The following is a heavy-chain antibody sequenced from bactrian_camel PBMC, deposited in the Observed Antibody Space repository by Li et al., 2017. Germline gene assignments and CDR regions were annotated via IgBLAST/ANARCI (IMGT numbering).Heavy chain of an antibody. CDR2: IDSGGRT. J-gene: IGHJ4*01. Sequence: HVQLVESGGGSVQSGGSLRLSCVGSGYTYNNYCMGWFHQAPGKEREVVAYIDSGGRTTYADSVKGRFTISQDNAVNTVYLQMNNLKSEDTALYYCATSWVADSDYVPAENYWGQGTQVTVS. V-gene: IGHV3S53*01. CDR1: GYTYNNYC. CDR3: ATSWVADSDYVPAENY. D-gene: IGHD4*01.